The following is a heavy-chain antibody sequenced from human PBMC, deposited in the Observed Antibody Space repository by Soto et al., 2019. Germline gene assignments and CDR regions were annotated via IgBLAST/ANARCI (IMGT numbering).Heavy chain of an antibody. D-gene: IGHD4-17*01. CDR1: GYTFTSYG. Sequence: QVQLVQSGAEVKKPGASVKVSCKASGYTFTSYGISWVRQAPGQGLEWMGWISAYNGNTNYAQKLQGRVTMTTDTSTSTAHRELRSLRSHVTAVYYCAGAGYGDYAYGYFDLWGRGTLVTVSS. CDR3: AGAGYGDYAYGYFDL. J-gene: IGHJ2*01. CDR2: ISAYNGNT. V-gene: IGHV1-18*01.